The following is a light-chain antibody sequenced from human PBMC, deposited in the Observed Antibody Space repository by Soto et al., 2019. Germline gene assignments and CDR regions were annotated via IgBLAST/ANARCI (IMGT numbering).Light chain of an antibody. CDR3: SSYTSGSTYV. J-gene: IGLJ1*01. CDR1: SSDVGAYNY. V-gene: IGLV2-14*01. Sequence: QSALTQPASVSGSPGQSIAISCTGTSSDVGAYNYVSWYQQHPGKAPKLMIYDVSNRPSGVSNRFSGSKSDNTASLTISGLQAEDEDDDYCSSYTSGSTYVFGSGTKVTVL. CDR2: DVS.